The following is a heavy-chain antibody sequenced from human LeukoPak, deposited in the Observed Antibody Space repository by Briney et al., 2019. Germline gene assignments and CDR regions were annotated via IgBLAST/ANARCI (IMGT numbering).Heavy chain of an antibody. J-gene: IGHJ4*02. D-gene: IGHD3-22*01. V-gene: IGHV3-23*01. CDR2: VTGSDDST. CDR3: AKGPRPFSGYHPDS. Sequence: PGGSLRLSCAASGFSFSSVAMTWVRQAPGKGLEWVSTVTGSDDSTYYADSVKGRFTISRDYSRSTLHLQMDGLKTEDTAIYYCAKGPRPFSGYHPDSWGQGTLVTVSS. CDR1: GFSFSSVA.